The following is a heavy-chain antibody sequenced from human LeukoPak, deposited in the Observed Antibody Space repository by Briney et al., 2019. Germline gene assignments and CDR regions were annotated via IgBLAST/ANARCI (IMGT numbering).Heavy chain of an antibody. D-gene: IGHD3-3*01. J-gene: IGHJ4*02. Sequence: ASVKVSCKASGYSXNNYGISWVRQAPGQGLEWMGWISAYDGETRCKQNLQGRVTMTTDTSTSTAYMELTSLTTDDTAVYYCARTYYDFWSGYYRVYFDYWGQGTLVTVSS. CDR3: ARTYYDFWSGYYRVYFDY. CDR2: ISAYDGET. CDR1: GYSXNNYG. V-gene: IGHV1-18*01.